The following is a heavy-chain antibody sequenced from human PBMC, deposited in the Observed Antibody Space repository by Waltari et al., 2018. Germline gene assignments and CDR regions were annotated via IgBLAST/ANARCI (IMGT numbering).Heavy chain of an antibody. J-gene: IGHJ4*02. D-gene: IGHD3-22*01. Sequence: WIRHPPGKALEWLALIYWDNDKRYSPSLKTRLTITKDTSKNQVVLTMTNMDPVDTATYYCVHAYYSHSSGYYSIDYWGQGTLIAVSS. V-gene: IGHV2-5*02. CDR2: IYWDNDK. CDR3: VHAYYSHSSGYYSIDY.